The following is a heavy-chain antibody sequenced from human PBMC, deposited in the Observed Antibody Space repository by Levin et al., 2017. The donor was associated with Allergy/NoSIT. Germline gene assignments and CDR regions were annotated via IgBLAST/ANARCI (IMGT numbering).Heavy chain of an antibody. D-gene: IGHD3-16*02. V-gene: IGHV3-48*01. CDR3: ARDPTSYDYVSGSYRPQWHFDY. CDR2: ISGSSSSK. CDR1: GFMFSSFS. Sequence: GESLKISCGASGFMFSSFSMNWVRQAPGKGLEWVSSISGSSSSKNYADSVKGRFTISRDNGKNSVYLQMNSLRAEDTAVYYCARDPTSYDYVSGSYRPQWHFDYWGQGTLVTVSS. J-gene: IGHJ4*02.